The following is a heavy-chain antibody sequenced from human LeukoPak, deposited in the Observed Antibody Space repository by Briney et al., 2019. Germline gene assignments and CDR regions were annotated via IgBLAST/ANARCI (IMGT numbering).Heavy chain of an antibody. CDR2: IYYSGST. D-gene: IGHD2-21*02. Sequence: SETLSLTSTVSGGSISSSSYYWGWIRQPPGKGLEWIGSIYYSGSTYYNPSLKSRVTISVDTSKNQFSLKLSSVTAADTAVYYCARHELMVVTARNWFDPWGQGTLVTVSS. CDR1: GGSISSSSYY. CDR3: ARHELMVVTARNWFDP. J-gene: IGHJ5*02. V-gene: IGHV4-39*01.